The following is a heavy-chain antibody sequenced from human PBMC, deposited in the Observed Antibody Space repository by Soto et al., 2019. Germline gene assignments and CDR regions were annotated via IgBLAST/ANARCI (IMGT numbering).Heavy chain of an antibody. CDR2: ISSTSSTI. Sequence: GGSLRLSCAASGFTFSIYSMNWVRQAPGKGLEWISYISSTSSTIYYADSVKGRFSISRDNAKNSLYLQMNSLRAEDTAVYYCATYYRSGSYFPDHYYYGMDVWGQGTTVTVSS. CDR1: GFTFSIYS. V-gene: IGHV3-48*01. CDR3: ATYYRSGSYFPDHYYYGMDV. D-gene: IGHD3-10*01. J-gene: IGHJ6*02.